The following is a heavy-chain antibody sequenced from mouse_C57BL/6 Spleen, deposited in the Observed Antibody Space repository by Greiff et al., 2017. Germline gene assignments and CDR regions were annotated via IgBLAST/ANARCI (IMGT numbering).Heavy chain of an antibody. CDR3: ARKADPVVAPDV. J-gene: IGHJ1*03. V-gene: IGHV8-8*01. CDR2: IWWDDDK. CDR1: GFSLSTFGMG. Sequence: QVTLKECGPGILQPSQPLSLTCSFSGFSLSTFGMGVGWIRQPPGKGLEWLAHIWWDDDKYYNPALKSRLTISKDTSKNQVFRKIANVDTADTATYYCARKADPVVAPDVWGTGTTVTVAS. D-gene: IGHD1-1*01.